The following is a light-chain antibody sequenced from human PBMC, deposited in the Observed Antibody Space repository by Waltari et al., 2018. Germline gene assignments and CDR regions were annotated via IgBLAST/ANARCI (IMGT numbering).Light chain of an antibody. Sequence: QSVLTQPPSVSAAPGPRVTIPSLGGSSNIGKNYVSRYRQFPGSAPKLLIYEDTERPAGVPGRFSGSKSGTSATLDITGLQPGDEAEYYCGTWDSSLSGAVFGGGTLLTVL. V-gene: IGLV1-51*02. CDR1: SSNIGKNY. CDR3: GTWDSSLSGAV. J-gene: IGLJ7*01. CDR2: EDT.